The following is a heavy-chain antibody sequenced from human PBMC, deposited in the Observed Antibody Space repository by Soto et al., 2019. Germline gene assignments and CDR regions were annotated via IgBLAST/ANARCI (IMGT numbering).Heavy chain of an antibody. J-gene: IGHJ4*02. V-gene: IGHV3-30-3*01. Sequence: QVQLVESGGGVVQPGRSLRLSCAASGFTFSSYAMHWVRQAPGKGLEWVAVISYDGSNKYYADSVKGRFTISRDNSKNPLYLQMNSLRAEDTAVYYCERYDSSGYYGSLDYWGQGTLVTVSS. D-gene: IGHD3-22*01. CDR1: GFTFSSYA. CDR3: ERYDSSGYYGSLDY. CDR2: ISYDGSNK.